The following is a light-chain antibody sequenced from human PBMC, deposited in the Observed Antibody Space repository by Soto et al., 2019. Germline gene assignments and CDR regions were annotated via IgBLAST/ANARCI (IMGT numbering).Light chain of an antibody. J-gene: IGLJ1*01. CDR1: SSDVGGYNY. V-gene: IGLV2-14*01. CDR3: NTYTSSSTLLYV. Sequence: QSALTQPASVSGSPGQSITISCTGTSSDVGGYNYVSWYPQHPGKAPKLMIYDVSNRPSGVSNRFSGSKSGNTASLTISALQAECEDDFYCNTYTSSSTLLYVFGTGTKLTVL. CDR2: DVS.